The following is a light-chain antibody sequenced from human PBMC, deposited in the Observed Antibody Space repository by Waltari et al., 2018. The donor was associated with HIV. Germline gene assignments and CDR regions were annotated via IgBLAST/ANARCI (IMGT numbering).Light chain of an antibody. Sequence: AIQLTQSPSSLSASVGDRVTLTCRASQGIAHALAWYQQKPGKPPKVLIFDASKLEGGVSSRFSGSGSGTEFTLTINSLQPEDFATYFCQQFNSYPNTFGGGTKVEIK. CDR1: QGIAHA. CDR2: DAS. J-gene: IGKJ4*01. V-gene: IGKV1-13*02. CDR3: QQFNSYPNT.